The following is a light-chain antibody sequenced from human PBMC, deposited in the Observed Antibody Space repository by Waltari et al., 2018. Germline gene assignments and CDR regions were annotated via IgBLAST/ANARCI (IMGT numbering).Light chain of an antibody. J-gene: IGLJ2*01. CDR3: QSAHSNGSDVV. V-gene: IGLV3-25*03. CDR2: TDR. Sequence: SYELTQPPSVSVSPGQTARITCSGDALSKQFGYWYQQKSGRAPVLMIYTDRGRPSGTPERFSGASSGTTVTLTISAVQPEDEADYYCQSAHSNGSDVVFGGGTKLTVL. CDR1: ALSKQF.